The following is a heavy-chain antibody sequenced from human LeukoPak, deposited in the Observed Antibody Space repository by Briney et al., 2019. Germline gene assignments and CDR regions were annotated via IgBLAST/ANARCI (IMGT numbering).Heavy chain of an antibody. CDR2: INQDGREK. D-gene: IGHD2-2*01. V-gene: IGHV3-7*01. CDR1: GFTFSSIW. CDR3: AREGRGPYCSSTSCYYDYAFDI. J-gene: IGHJ3*02. Sequence: GGSLRLSCAASGFTFSSIWMSWVRQAPGKGLEWVANINQDGREKYYVDSVKGRFTISRDNSKNTLYLQMNSLRAGDTAVYYCAREGRGPYCSSTSCYYDYAFDIWGQGTMVTVSS.